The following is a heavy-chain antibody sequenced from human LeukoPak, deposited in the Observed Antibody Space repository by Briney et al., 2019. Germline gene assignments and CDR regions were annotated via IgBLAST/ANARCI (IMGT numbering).Heavy chain of an antibody. CDR3: ARGVRIAVAGYIDY. Sequence: GGSLRLSCAASGFTFDDYGISWVRQAPGKGLEWVSGINWNGGSTGYADSVKGRFTISRDNSKNTLYLQMNSLRAEDTAVYYCARGVRIAVAGYIDYWGQGTLVTVSS. CDR2: INWNGGST. D-gene: IGHD6-19*01. V-gene: IGHV3-20*04. CDR1: GFTFDDYG. J-gene: IGHJ4*02.